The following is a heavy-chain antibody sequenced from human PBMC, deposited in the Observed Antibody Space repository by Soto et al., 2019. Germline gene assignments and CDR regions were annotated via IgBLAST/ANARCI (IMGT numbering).Heavy chain of an antibody. CDR3: ARQLPLYSSSWTYYYGMDV. D-gene: IGHD6-13*01. CDR1: GYSFPSYW. Sequence: GESLQNYRKGSGYSFPSYWISWVRQMPGKGLEWMGRIDPSDSYTNYSPSFQGHVTISADKSISTAYLQWSSLKASDTAMYYCARQLPLYSSSWTYYYGMDVWGQGTTVTVSS. V-gene: IGHV5-10-1*01. J-gene: IGHJ6*02. CDR2: IDPSDSYT.